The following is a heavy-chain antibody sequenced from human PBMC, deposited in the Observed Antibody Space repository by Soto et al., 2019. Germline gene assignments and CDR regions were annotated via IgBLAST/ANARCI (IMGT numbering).Heavy chain of an antibody. Sequence: SVKVSCKASGGTFSSYATSWVRQAPGQGLEWMGGIIPIFGTANYAQKFQGRVTITADESTSTAYMELSSLRSEDTAVYYCARGSRDSERQHMDEIYYYYGMDVWGQGTTVTVSS. J-gene: IGHJ6*02. CDR3: ARGSRDSERQHMDEIYYYYGMDV. V-gene: IGHV1-69*13. CDR1: GGTFSSYA. D-gene: IGHD2-15*01. CDR2: IIPIFGTA.